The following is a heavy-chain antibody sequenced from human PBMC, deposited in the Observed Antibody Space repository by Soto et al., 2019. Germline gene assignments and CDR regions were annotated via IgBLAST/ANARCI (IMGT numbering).Heavy chain of an antibody. V-gene: IGHV4-39*01. D-gene: IGHD3-3*02. CDR2: MFYGVST. CDR3: ARLPSRHLVDY. Sequence: SETLSLTCTVSGGSISSGDYYWSWIRQVPGKGLEWIGSMFYGVSTYYNPSLKSRVTVSVDTSKNQFSLNLRSVTAADTAVYYCARLPSRHLVDYWGQGTLVTVSS. J-gene: IGHJ4*02. CDR1: GGSISSGDYY.